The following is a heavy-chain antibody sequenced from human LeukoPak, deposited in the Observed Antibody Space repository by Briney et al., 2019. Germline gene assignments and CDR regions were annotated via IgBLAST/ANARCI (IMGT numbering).Heavy chain of an antibody. J-gene: IGHJ6*02. CDR3: ARDLVVTYCSSTSCEDYYGMDV. CDR1: GGSFSGYY. CDR2: INHSGST. D-gene: IGHD2-2*01. Sequence: SETLSLTCAVYGGSFSGYYWSWIRQPPGKGLEWIGEINHSGSTNYNPSLKSRVTISVDTSKNQFSLKLSSVTAADTAVYYCARDLVVTYCSSTSCEDYYGMDVWGQGTTVTVSS. V-gene: IGHV4-34*01.